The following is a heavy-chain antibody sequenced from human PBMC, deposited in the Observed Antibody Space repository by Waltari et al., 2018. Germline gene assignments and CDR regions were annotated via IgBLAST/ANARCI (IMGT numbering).Heavy chain of an antibody. J-gene: IGHJ4*02. V-gene: IGHV4-39*01. D-gene: IGHD6-19*01. CDR3: ATNRESSASGFDY. CDR1: GGSISSSSYY. CDR2: IYYSGST. Sequence: QLQPQESGPGLVKPSETLSFTCTVSGGSISSSSYYWGWIRQPPGKGLEWIGSIYYSGSTYYNPSLKSRVTISVDTSKNQFSLKLSSVTAADTAVYYCATNRESSASGFDYWGQGTLVTVSS.